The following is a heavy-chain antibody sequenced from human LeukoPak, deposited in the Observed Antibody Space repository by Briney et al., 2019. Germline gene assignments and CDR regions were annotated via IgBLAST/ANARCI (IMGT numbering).Heavy chain of an antibody. CDR1: GFAFTTYT. J-gene: IGHJ4*02. V-gene: IGHV3-21*01. D-gene: IGHD6-13*01. CDR3: VVGKSSSWYWEFYFAY. Sequence: PGGSLRLSCAASGFAFTTYTVNWVRQAPGKGLEWVSSITTNSDFIHYADSVKGRFTISRDNAKSSLSLQMNSLRAEDTAVYYCVVGKSSSWYWEFYFAYWGQGTLVTVS. CDR2: ITTNSDFI.